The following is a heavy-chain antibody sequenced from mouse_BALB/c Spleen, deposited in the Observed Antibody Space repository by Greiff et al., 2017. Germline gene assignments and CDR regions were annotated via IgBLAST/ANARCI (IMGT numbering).Heavy chain of an antibody. Sequence: VQLKESGGDLVKPGGSLKLSCAASGFTFSSYGMSWVRQTPDKRLEWVATISSGGSYTYYPDSVKGRFTISRDNAKNTLYLQMSSLKSEDRAMYYCARQDWCAYWGQGTLVTVSA. V-gene: IGHV5-6*01. CDR3: ARQDWCAY. CDR2: ISSGGSYT. CDR1: GFTFSSYG. J-gene: IGHJ3*01.